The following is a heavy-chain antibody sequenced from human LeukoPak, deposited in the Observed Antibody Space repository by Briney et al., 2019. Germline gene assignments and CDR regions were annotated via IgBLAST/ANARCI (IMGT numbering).Heavy chain of an antibody. CDR2: ISSSSSYI. D-gene: IGHD3-9*01. CDR3: ARDSYDILTGY. V-gene: IGHV3-21*06. J-gene: IGHJ4*02. CDR1: GFTFSSYS. Sequence: GGSLRLSCAASGFTFSSYSMNWVRQAPGKGLEWVSSISSSSSYIHYADSVKGRFTISRDNAKNSLYLQMNSLRAEDTAVYYCARDSYDILTGYWGQGTLVTVSS.